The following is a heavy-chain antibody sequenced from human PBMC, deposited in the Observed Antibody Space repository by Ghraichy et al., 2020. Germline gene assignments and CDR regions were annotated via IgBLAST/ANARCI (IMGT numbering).Heavy chain of an antibody. J-gene: IGHJ3*02. CDR1: GGSISSGGYY. CDR2: IYYSGST. V-gene: IGHV4-31*03. D-gene: IGHD3-22*01. Sequence: SETLSLTCTVSGGSISSGGYYWSWIRQHPGKGLEWIGYIYYSGSTYYNPSLKSRVTISVDTSKNQFSLKLSSVTAADTAVYYCAREMVYYDSSGRTHAFDIWGQGTMVTVSS. CDR3: AREMVYYDSSGRTHAFDI.